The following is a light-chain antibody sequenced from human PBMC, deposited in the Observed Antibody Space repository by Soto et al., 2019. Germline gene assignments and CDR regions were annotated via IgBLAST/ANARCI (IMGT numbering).Light chain of an antibody. CDR1: QSVSSNY. Sequence: EIVLTQSPGTLSLSPGERATLSCRASQSVSSNYLAWYQQKPGQAPRLFMYGASSRATGIPDRFSGSGSGTDFTLTISRLEPQVFAVYYCHQYGTSPLTFIGGTKVDIK. J-gene: IGKJ4*01. CDR2: GAS. V-gene: IGKV3-20*01. CDR3: HQYGTSPLT.